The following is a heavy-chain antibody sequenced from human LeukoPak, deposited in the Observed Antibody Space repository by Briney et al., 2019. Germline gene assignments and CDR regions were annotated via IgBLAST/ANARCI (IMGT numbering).Heavy chain of an antibody. V-gene: IGHV3-7*01. D-gene: IGHD2-2*01. CDR3: ARGGAKLGYCSSTSCPRHYYMDV. J-gene: IGHJ6*03. CDR2: IKQDGSEK. Sequence: PGGSLRLSCAASGFTFSSYWMSWVRQAPGKGLEWVANIKQDGSEKYYVDSVKGRFTISRDNAKNSLYLQMNSLRAEDTAVYYCARGGAKLGYCSSTSCPRHYYMDVWGKGTTVTISS. CDR1: GFTFSSYW.